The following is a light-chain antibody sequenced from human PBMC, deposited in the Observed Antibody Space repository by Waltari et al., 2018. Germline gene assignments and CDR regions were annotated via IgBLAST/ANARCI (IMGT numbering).Light chain of an antibody. J-gene: IGKJ1*01. CDR2: KAS. CDR1: ESIRRW. CDR3: QQYSSYVWT. V-gene: IGKV1-5*03. Sequence: DIQMTKSPSTLSASVGDRVTITCRASESIRRWLAWYQQKPGKAPKRLMYKASTLDSGVPSRFSGSGSGTEFTLTISSLQPDDFATYYCQQYSSYVWTFGQGTKVEI.